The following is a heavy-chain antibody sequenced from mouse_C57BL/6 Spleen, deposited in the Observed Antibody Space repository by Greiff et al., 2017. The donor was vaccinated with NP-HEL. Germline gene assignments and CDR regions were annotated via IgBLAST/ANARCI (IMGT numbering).Heavy chain of an antibody. CDR3: ASPYDGYYAWFAY. Sequence: EVKLMESGGGLVKPGGSLKLSCAASGFTFSDYGMHWVRQAPEKGLEWVAYISSGSSTIYYADTVKGRFTISRDNAKNTLFLQMTSLRSEDTAMYYCASPYDGYYAWFAYWGQGTLVTVSA. D-gene: IGHD2-3*01. V-gene: IGHV5-17*01. J-gene: IGHJ3*01. CDR2: ISSGSSTI. CDR1: GFTFSDYG.